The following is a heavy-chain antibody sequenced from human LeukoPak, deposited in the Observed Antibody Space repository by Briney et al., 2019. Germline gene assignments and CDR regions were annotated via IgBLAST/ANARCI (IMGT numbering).Heavy chain of an antibody. CDR2: ISAYNGNT. CDR3: ARESINYDILTGYYNSRWFDP. D-gene: IGHD3-9*01. J-gene: IGHJ5*02. CDR1: GYTFTSYG. Sequence: ASVKVSCKASGYTFTSYGISWVRQAPGQGLEWMGWISAYNGNTNYAQKLQGRVTMTTDTSTSTAYMELSRLRSDDTAVYYCARESINYDILTGYYNSRWFDPWGQGTLVTVSS. V-gene: IGHV1-18*01.